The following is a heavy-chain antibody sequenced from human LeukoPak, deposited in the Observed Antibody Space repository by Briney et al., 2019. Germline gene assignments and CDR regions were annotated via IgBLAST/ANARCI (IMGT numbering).Heavy chain of an antibody. CDR2: INPNSGGT. CDR1: GYTFTGYY. D-gene: IGHD2-2*01. J-gene: IGHJ5*02. Sequence: ASVKVSCKASGYTFTGYYMHWVRQAPGQGLEWMGWINPNSGGTDYAQKFQGRVTMTRDTSINTAYMELSRLTSDDTAVYYCAREELGYCSSASCRDWFDPWGLGTLVTVSS. V-gene: IGHV1-2*02. CDR3: AREELGYCSSASCRDWFDP.